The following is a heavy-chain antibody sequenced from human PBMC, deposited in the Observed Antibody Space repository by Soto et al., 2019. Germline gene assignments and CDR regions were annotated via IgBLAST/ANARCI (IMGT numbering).Heavy chain of an antibody. CDR2: ISANGQGI. Sequence: GGSLRLSYAASGFTFSTYALSWVRQGPGKGLEWVSAISANGQGIYYADSVRGRFTISRDNSKNTIFLHMDSLRAEDTAVYYCAKDRNYPRDQFHYWGQGTLVTVSS. V-gene: IGHV3-23*01. CDR1: GFTFSTYA. J-gene: IGHJ4*02. CDR3: AKDRNYPRDQFHY. D-gene: IGHD1-7*01.